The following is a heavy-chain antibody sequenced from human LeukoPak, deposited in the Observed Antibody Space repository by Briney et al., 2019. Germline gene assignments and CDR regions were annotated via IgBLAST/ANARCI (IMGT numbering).Heavy chain of an antibody. CDR3: ATRFTSSWTGY. CDR2: ISGSGGST. V-gene: IGHV3-23*01. J-gene: IGHJ4*02. Sequence: PGGSLRLSCAASGFTFSSYAMSWVRQAPGKGLEWVSAISGSGGSTYYADSVKGRFTISRDSSKNTLYLQMNSLRAEDTAVYYCATRFTSSWTGYWGQGALVTVSS. CDR1: GFTFSSYA. D-gene: IGHD6-13*01.